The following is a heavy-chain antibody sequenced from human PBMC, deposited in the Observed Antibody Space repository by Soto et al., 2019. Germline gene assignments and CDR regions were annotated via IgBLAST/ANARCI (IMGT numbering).Heavy chain of an antibody. J-gene: IGHJ5*02. V-gene: IGHV3-11*06. D-gene: IGHD2-21*01. CDR2: ISPRSTFR. CDR1: GFSFSDSY. CDR3: ARGGGGGLFDP. Sequence: GGSLRLSCATSGFSFSDSYMSWIRQAPGKGLEWISYISPRSTFRDYAESVKGRFTISRDSVKNSLYLQMNNLTAGDTGVYYCARGGGGGLFDPWGQGLLVTVSS.